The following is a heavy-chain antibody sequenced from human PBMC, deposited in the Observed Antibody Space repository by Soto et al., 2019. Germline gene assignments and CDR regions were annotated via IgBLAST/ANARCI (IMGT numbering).Heavy chain of an antibody. V-gene: IGHV3-30-3*01. D-gene: IGHD2-2*01. CDR2: ISFDGSTK. CDR3: ARSPGYCSTTRCYGRDFAMDV. CDR1: RFTFSNYA. J-gene: IGHJ6*02. Sequence: QVQLVEFGGGVVQPGRSLRLSCAASRFTFSNYAMHWVRQAPGKGLQWVALISFDGSTKYYADSVKGRFTTSRDNSKNTLYLQMNSLRAEDTAVYYWARSPGYCSTTRCYGRDFAMDVWGQGTTVTVSS.